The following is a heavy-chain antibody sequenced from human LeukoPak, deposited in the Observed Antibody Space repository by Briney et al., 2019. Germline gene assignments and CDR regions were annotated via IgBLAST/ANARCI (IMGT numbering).Heavy chain of an antibody. Sequence: PSETLSLTCTVSGGSISSYYWSWIRQPPGKGLGWIGYIYYSGSTNYNPSLKSRVTISVDTSKNQFSLKLSSVTAADTAVYYCARLTVVTGIDYWGQGTLVTVSS. J-gene: IGHJ4*02. D-gene: IGHD4-23*01. CDR3: ARLTVVTGIDY. V-gene: IGHV4-59*08. CDR2: IYYSGST. CDR1: GGSISSYY.